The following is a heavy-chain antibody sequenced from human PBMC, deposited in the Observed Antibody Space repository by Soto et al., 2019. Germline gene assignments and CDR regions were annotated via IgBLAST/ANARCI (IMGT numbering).Heavy chain of an antibody. CDR1: GFTFSIYW. CDR3: ARETQHYAA. D-gene: IGHD2-2*01. CDR2: IKEDGSEY. V-gene: IGHV3-7*04. J-gene: IGHJ4*02. Sequence: EMQLVDSGGGLVHPGDSLRLSCAASGFTFSIYWMAWVRQAPGKGLEWVANIKEDGSEYTYADSVRGRFTISRDNAKNSLYLQMNSLRVEDTAVYYCARETQHYAAWGQGTLVTVSS.